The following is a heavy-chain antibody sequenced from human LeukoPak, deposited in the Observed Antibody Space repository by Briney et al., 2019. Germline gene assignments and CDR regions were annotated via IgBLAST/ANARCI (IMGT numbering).Heavy chain of an antibody. Sequence: SETLSLTCAVYGGSFSGYYWNWIRQPPGKGLEWIGEINHSGSTNYNPSLKSRVTISVDTSKNQFSLKLSSVTAADTAVYYCARGFRGCYYYYYMDVWGKGTTVTVSS. J-gene: IGHJ6*03. CDR3: ARGFRGCYYYYYMDV. V-gene: IGHV4-34*01. CDR2: INHSGST. D-gene: IGHD5-24*01. CDR1: GGSFSGYY.